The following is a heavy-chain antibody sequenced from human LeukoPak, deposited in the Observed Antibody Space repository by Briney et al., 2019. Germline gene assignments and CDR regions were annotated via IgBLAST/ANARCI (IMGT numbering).Heavy chain of an antibody. V-gene: IGHV3-33*06. CDR1: GFTFSSYG. CDR3: ANSRTGYSTFDY. Sequence: GGSLRLSCAASGFTFSSYGMHWVRQAPGKGLEWVAVIWYDGSNKYYADSVKGRFTISRDNSKNTLYLQMNSLRAEDTAAYYCANSRTGYSTFDYWGQGTLVTVSS. J-gene: IGHJ4*02. D-gene: IGHD3/OR15-3a*01. CDR2: IWYDGSNK.